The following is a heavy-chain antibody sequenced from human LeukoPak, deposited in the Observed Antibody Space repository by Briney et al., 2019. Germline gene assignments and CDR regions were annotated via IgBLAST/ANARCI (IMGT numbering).Heavy chain of an antibody. J-gene: IGHJ3*01. D-gene: IGHD3-22*01. Sequence: SGPTLVKPTQTLTLTCSFSGFSLSNTEVGVGWIRQTPGKAPEWLAVIHWDDDKRFSRSLRSRLTITKDTAKNQVVLTLNDMDPVDTGTYHCARTRSSGYYDAFDVWGQGTMVIVSS. CDR1: GFSLSNTEVG. V-gene: IGHV2-5*02. CDR2: IHWDDDK. CDR3: ARTRSSGYYDAFDV.